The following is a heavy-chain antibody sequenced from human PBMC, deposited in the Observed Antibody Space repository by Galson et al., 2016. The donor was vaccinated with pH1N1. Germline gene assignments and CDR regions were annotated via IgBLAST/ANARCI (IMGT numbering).Heavy chain of an antibody. D-gene: IGHD2-15*01. CDR2: MNPNNDNT. J-gene: IGHJ4*02. Sequence: VKVSCKASGYTFTDYDINWVRQGTGQGLEWMGWMNPNNDNTGYAQKFQGRVTMTRNTSISTAYMELSSLRSEDTAVYYCARGGYCSGGSCYDVFDYWDQGTLVTVS. CDR1: GYTFTDYD. CDR3: ARGGYCSGGSCYDVFDY. V-gene: IGHV1-8*01.